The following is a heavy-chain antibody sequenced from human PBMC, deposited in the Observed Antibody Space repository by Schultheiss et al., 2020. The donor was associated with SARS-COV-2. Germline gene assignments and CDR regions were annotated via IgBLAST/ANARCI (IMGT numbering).Heavy chain of an antibody. J-gene: IGHJ6*02. CDR3: ARDRGYSYGSFGYYGMDV. CDR1: GGSVDGGHYY. V-gene: IGHV4-30-4*01. D-gene: IGHD5-18*01. Sequence: SQTLSLTCTVSGGSVDGGHYYWSWIRQSPGKGLEHIGYIFYSGRTHYNPSLESRVTISLDTSKNQFSLRLDSMSAADTAVYYCARDRGYSYGSFGYYGMDVWGQGTTVTVSS. CDR2: IFYSGRT.